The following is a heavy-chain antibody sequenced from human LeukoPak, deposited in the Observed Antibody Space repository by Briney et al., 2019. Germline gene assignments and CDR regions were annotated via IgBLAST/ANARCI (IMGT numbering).Heavy chain of an antibody. CDR2: IIPIFGTA. D-gene: IGHD2-2*01. V-gene: IGHV1-69*13. J-gene: IGHJ4*02. CDR3: ARGLGYCSSTSCPFDY. CDR1: GYTFTGYY. Sequence: SVKVSCKASGYTFTGYYMHWVRQAPGQGLEWMGGIIPIFGTANYAQKFQGRVTITADESTSTAYMELSSLRSEDTAVYYCARGLGYCSSTSCPFDYWGQGTLVTVSS.